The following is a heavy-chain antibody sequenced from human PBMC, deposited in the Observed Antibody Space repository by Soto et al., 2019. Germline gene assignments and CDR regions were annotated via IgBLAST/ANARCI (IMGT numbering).Heavy chain of an antibody. Sequence: GGSLRLSCAASGFTFSSYGMHWVRQAPGKGLEWVAVIWYDGSNKYYADSVKGRFTISRDNSKNTLYLQMNSLRAEDTAVYYCARDEGRTRYSSSWVFYWGQGTLVTVSS. CDR1: GFTFSSYG. J-gene: IGHJ4*02. V-gene: IGHV3-33*01. CDR2: IWYDGSNK. CDR3: ARDEGRTRYSSSWVFY. D-gene: IGHD6-13*01.